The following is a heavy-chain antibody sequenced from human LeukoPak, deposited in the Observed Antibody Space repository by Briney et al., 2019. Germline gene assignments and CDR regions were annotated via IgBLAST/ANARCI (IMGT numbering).Heavy chain of an antibody. CDR2: INAFGAST. CDR1: GFTFSGYA. Sequence: GGSLRLSCAASGFTFSGYAMSWVRQAPEKGLEGVSSINAFGASTYYADSVKGRFTISRDNSKSTLYLQMNSLRAEDTAVYYCAKVALGYCSGGSCYYFDYGGQGTLVTVSS. CDR3: AKVALGYCSGGSCYYFDY. D-gene: IGHD2-15*01. J-gene: IGHJ4*02. V-gene: IGHV3-23*01.